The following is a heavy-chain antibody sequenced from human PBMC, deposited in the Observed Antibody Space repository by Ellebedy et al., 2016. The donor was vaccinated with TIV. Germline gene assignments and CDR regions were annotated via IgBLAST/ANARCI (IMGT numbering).Heavy chain of an antibody. Sequence: SETLSLTCTVSGDSISRSSYYWGWIRQPPGKGLEWIRSIYYTGSTDYNPSLKSRVAISADTSKNQFSLRLSSVTAADTAVYYCARWFGELLYVRWFDPWGQGTLVTVSS. CDR2: IYYTGST. CDR1: GDSISRSSYY. CDR3: ARWFGELLYVRWFDP. D-gene: IGHD3-10*01. J-gene: IGHJ5*02. V-gene: IGHV4-39*01.